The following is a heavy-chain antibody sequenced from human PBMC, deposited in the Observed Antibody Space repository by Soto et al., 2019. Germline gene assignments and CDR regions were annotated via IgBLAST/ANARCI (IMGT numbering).Heavy chain of an antibody. CDR3: ARRFDS. J-gene: IGHJ5*01. Sequence: EVQLVESGGGLVQPGGSLRLSCAASGFTLSSYDMNWVRQAPGKGLEWISYISSSTTIHYADSVKGRFTISRDSAKNSLYLQMNSLRAEDTAVYYCARRFDSWGQGTLVTVSS. CDR2: ISSSTTI. V-gene: IGHV3-48*01. CDR1: GFTLSSYD.